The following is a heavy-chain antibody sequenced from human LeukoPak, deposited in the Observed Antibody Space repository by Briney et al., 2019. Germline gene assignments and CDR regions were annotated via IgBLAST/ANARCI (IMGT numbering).Heavy chain of an antibody. CDR3: ARGSQYYDY. CDR2: ISSSGSTI. V-gene: IGHV3-48*02. D-gene: IGHD1-26*01. Sequence: PGGSLRLSCVASGFTLSSFGMNWVRQAPGKGLEWVSYISSSGSTIYYADSVKGRFTISRDKAKNSLFLQMSSLRDEDTAVYYCARGSQYYDYWGQGTLVTVSS. J-gene: IGHJ4*02. CDR1: GFTLSSFG.